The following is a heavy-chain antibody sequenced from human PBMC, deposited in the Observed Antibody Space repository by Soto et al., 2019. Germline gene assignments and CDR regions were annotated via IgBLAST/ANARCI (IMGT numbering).Heavy chain of an antibody. D-gene: IGHD3-3*01. Sequence: PSETLSLTCTVSGGSISSGDYYWSWIRQPPGKGLEWIGYIYYSGSTYYNPSLKSRVTISVDTSKNQFSLKLSSVTAADTAVYYCARGPGLRFLEWLSDRPQTSYFDYWGQGTLVTVSS. CDR1: GGSISSGDYY. CDR3: ARGPGLRFLEWLSDRPQTSYFDY. V-gene: IGHV4-30-4*01. J-gene: IGHJ4*02. CDR2: IYYSGST.